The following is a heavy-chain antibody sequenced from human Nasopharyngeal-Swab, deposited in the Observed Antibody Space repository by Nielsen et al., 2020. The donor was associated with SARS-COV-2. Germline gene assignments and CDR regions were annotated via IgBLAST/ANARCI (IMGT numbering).Heavy chain of an antibody. V-gene: IGHV3-48*02. D-gene: IGHD7-27*01. CDR1: GFTFSNFR. Sequence: GESLKISCAASGFTFSNFRMNWVRQAPGKGLEWVSCISSNSDTKYYADSVKGRFTISRDNAKNSLFLQMNSLRDEDTAVYYCTRDPGDLWGQGTLVTVSS. CDR2: ISSNSDTK. CDR3: TRDPGDL. J-gene: IGHJ5*02.